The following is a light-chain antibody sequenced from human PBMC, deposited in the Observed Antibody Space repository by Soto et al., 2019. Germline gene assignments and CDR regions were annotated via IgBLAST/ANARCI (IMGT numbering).Light chain of an antibody. Sequence: DIQMTPSPSSLSASVGDRVTITFQASPDISNYLNWYQQKPGTAPKLLSYEASNLETGVPSRFSGSRSVTDFTFTISSLQPEDIATYYCQQEDNLPRFGQGPKLEIQ. CDR1: PDISNY. J-gene: IGKJ2*01. CDR3: QQEDNLPR. CDR2: EAS. V-gene: IGKV1-33*01.